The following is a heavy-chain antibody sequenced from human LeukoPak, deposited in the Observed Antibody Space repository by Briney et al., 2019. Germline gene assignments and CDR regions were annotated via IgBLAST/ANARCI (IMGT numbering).Heavy chain of an antibody. V-gene: IGHV4-59*01. Sequence: KPSETLSLTCTVSGGSISSYYWSWIRQPPGKGLEWIGYIYNSGSTNYNPSLKSRVTISGDTSKNQFSLKLSPVTAADTAVYYCATHGYGGNTGEWYFGLWGRGTLVTVSS. D-gene: IGHD4-23*01. CDR1: GGSISSYY. CDR3: ATHGYGGNTGEWYFGL. J-gene: IGHJ2*01. CDR2: IYNSGST.